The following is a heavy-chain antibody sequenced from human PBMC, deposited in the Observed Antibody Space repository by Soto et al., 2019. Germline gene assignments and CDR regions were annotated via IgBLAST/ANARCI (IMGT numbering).Heavy chain of an antibody. CDR3: ARIRKYTVTRHGWFDA. J-gene: IGHJ5*02. V-gene: IGHV2-26*01. CDR1: GFSLSNVRMG. D-gene: IGHD4-17*01. Sequence: QVTLKESGPVLVKPTETLTLTCTVSGFSLSNVRMGVSWIRQPPGKALEWLAHIFSDDEKSYTTSLKNRVTLSKDTSNSQVVLSMTNMDPVDTATYYCARIRKYTVTRHGWFDAWGLGTRVTVSS. CDR2: IFSDDEK.